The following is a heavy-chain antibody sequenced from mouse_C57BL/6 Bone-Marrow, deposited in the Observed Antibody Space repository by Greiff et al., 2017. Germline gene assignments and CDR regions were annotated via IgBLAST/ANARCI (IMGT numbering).Heavy chain of an antibody. V-gene: IGHV1-26*01. Sequence: EVQLQQSGPELVKPGASVKISCKASGYTFTDYYMNWVKQSHGKSLEWIGDINPNNGGTSYNQKFKGKATLTVDKSSSTAYMELRSLTSEDSAVYYCARSGAFYYDYDGGFAYWGQGTLVTVSA. CDR2: INPNNGGT. CDR1: GYTFTDYY. CDR3: ARSGAFYYDYDGGFAY. J-gene: IGHJ3*01. D-gene: IGHD2-4*01.